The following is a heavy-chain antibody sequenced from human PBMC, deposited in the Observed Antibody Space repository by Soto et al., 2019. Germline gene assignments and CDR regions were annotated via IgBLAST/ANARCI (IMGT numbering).Heavy chain of an antibody. CDR2: IYYTGST. D-gene: IGHD6-6*01. J-gene: IGHJ4*02. CDR1: GGSIRGSSYY. Sequence: QLQLQESGPGLVKPSETLSLTCTVSGGSIRGSSYYWGWIRQPPGKGLEWIASIYYTGSTFYNPSLKGRVTISVDTSKNQFSLNLNSVTAADTAIYYCATHPGSSSNSWGQGTLVTVSS. CDR3: ATHPGSSSNS. V-gene: IGHV4-39*01.